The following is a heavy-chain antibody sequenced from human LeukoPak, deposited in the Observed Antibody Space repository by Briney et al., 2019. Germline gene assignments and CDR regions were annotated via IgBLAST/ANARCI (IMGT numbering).Heavy chain of an antibody. CDR2: IIPIFGTA. CDR1: GGTFNNSA. V-gene: IGHV1-69*05. J-gene: IGHJ6*03. CDR3: ARAKITIFGVVIKSRYYYYTDV. Sequence: SVKVSCKTSGGTFNNSAISWVRQAPGQGLEWMGGIIPIFGTANYAQKFQGRVTITTDESTSTAYMELSSLRSEDTAVYYCARAKITIFGVVIKSRYYYYTDVWGKGTTVTVSS. D-gene: IGHD3-3*01.